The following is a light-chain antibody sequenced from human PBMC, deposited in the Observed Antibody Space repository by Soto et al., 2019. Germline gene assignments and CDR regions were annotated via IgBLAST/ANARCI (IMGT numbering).Light chain of an antibody. CDR1: QTVSSK. V-gene: IGKV3-15*01. J-gene: IGKJ1*01. CDR3: QQYSDWTPT. Sequence: EIVMTQSPATLSVSPGDRAALSCRASQTVSSKLAWYQQKPGQATRLLIYGPSTRAAGIPARFSGSGSGTEFTLTISSLQSEDFAVYYGQQYSDWTPTFGQWTKVDIX. CDR2: GPS.